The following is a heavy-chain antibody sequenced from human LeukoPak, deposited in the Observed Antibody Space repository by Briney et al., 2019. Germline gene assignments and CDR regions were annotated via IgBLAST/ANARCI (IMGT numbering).Heavy chain of an antibody. J-gene: IGHJ6*02. CDR3: AREVIIFPDYYYYGMDV. Sequence: GGSLRLSCAASGFTFRDYYMTWIRQAPGKGLEWISYISRSGDTLYYADSVEGRFTISRDNAKNSLYLQMNSLRAEDTAVYYCAREVIIFPDYYYYGMDVWGQGTTVTVSS. D-gene: IGHD3-9*01. CDR1: GFTFRDYY. CDR2: ISRSGDTL. V-gene: IGHV3-11*01.